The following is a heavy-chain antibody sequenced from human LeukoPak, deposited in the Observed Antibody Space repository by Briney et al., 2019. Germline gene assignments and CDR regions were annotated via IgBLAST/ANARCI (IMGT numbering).Heavy chain of an antibody. CDR1: GGTIRSTSYY. V-gene: IGHV4-39*07. CDR3: ARNPAHFDY. CDR2: INHSGST. J-gene: IGHJ4*02. Sequence: SETLSLTCTVSGGTIRSTSYYWSWIRQPPGKGLEWIGEINHSGSTNYNPSLKSRVTISVDTSKNQFSLKLSSVTAADTAVYYCARNPAHFDYWGQGTLVTVSS.